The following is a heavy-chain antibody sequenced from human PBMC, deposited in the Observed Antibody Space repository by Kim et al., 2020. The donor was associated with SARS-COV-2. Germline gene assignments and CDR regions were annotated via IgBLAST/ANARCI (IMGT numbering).Heavy chain of an antibody. CDR1: GFTFSTYW. J-gene: IGHJ5*01. CDR3: AKGGTSDSSRYRWFNS. D-gene: IGHD1-26*01. Sequence: GGSLRLSCATSGFTFSTYWMTWVRQAPGKGLEWVAYIKEDESDKYYVDSVRGRFTISRDNVKNSLYLQMNDLRAEDTAVYYCAKGGTSDSSRYRWFNSWGQGTLVTVSS. V-gene: IGHV3-7*01. CDR2: IKEDESDK.